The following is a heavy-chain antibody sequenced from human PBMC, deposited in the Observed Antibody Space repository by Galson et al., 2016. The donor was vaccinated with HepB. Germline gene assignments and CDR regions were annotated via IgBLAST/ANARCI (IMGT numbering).Heavy chain of an antibody. V-gene: IGHV3-23*01. CDR1: GFTFRSHA. Sequence: SLRLSCAASGFTFRSHAMNWVRQAPGKGLEWVSAISGSSYGTYYADSVKGRFTIFRDNSKNTLFLQMNSLRAEDTAIYYCVKDRGYSYGSGYGMDVWGQGTTVIVSS. J-gene: IGHJ6*02. CDR3: VKDRGYSYGSGYGMDV. D-gene: IGHD5-18*01. CDR2: ISGSSYGT.